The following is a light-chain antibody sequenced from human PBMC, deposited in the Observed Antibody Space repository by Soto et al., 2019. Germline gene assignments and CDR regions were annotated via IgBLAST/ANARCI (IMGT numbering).Light chain of an antibody. CDR2: KAS. CDR3: QHYYSYSAA. V-gene: IGKV1-5*03. J-gene: IGKJ1*01. CDR1: QTISSW. Sequence: DIQMTQSPSTLSGSVGDRVTITCRASQTISSWLAWYQQKPGKAPKLLIYKASTLKSGVPSRFSGSGSGTEFTLTISSLQPDDFATSYCQHYYSYSAAVGQGTKVELK.